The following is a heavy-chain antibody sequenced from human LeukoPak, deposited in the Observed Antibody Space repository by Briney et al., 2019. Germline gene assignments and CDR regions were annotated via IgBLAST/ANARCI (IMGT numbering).Heavy chain of an antibody. D-gene: IGHD6-19*01. Sequence: PGGSLRLSCAASGFTFDDYAMHWVRQAPGKGLEWVSGISWNSGSIGYADSVKGRFTISRDNAKNSLYLQMNSLRAEDTALYYCAKDVGIAVAGGWFDPWGLGTLVTVSS. J-gene: IGHJ5*02. CDR2: ISWNSGSI. CDR3: AKDVGIAVAGGWFDP. V-gene: IGHV3-9*01. CDR1: GFTFDDYA.